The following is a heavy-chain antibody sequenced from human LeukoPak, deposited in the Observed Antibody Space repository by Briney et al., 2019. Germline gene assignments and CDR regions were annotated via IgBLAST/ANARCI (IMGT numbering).Heavy chain of an antibody. CDR2: IDDPTTV. CDR3: AKDAISGHDRYDSFDV. Sequence: GGSLRLSCATSGFTFNLYAMTWVRQAPGKGLEWVSTIDDPTTVYYADSVRGRFTISRDNSKSTLFLQLNSLRSDDTALYFCAKDAISGHDRYDSFDVWGQGTMVIVSS. V-gene: IGHV3-23*01. CDR1: GFTFNLYA. J-gene: IGHJ3*01. D-gene: IGHD1-14*01.